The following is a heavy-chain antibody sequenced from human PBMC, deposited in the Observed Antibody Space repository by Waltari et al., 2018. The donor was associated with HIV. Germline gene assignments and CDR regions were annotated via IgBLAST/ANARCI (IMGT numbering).Heavy chain of an antibody. CDR2: ISTYNGHT. D-gene: IGHD1-26*01. CDR1: GYTFISYG. CDR3: ARGGSYPKYYFDY. J-gene: IGHJ4*02. V-gene: IGHV1-18*01. Sequence: QVQLVQSGAEVKEPGASVKVSCKASGYTFISYGISWVRQAPGQGLEWMGWISTYNGHTNYAQKFQGRVSMTTDTSTSTAYMDLRSLTSDDTAIYYCARGGSYPKYYFDYWGQGSLFTVSS.